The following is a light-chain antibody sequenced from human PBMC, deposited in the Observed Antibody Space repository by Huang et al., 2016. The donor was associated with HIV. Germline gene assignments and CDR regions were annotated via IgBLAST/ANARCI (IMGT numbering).Light chain of an antibody. CDR1: PSVSSSY. J-gene: IGKJ1*01. V-gene: IGKV3-20*01. CDR2: GAS. CDR3: QQYGSSPRS. Sequence: EIVLTQSPGTLSLSPGERATLSCRASPSVSSSYLAWYQPKPGQGPRLLIYGASSRATGIPDRFSGSGSGTDFTLTISRLEPEDFAVYYCQQYGSSPRSFGQGTKVEIK.